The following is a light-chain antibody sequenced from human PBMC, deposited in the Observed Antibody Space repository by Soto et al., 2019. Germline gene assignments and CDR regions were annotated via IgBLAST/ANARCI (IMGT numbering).Light chain of an antibody. Sequence: VLTQFPATLSLSPGGRATLSCRASQNITRYLAWYHQKPGQPPRLLIYDASTRATGIPARFSGSGSGTDFTLAISSLEPEDFAVYYCQQRSNWPITFGQGTRLEIK. CDR2: DAS. CDR1: QNITRY. V-gene: IGKV3-11*01. CDR3: QQRSNWPIT. J-gene: IGKJ5*01.